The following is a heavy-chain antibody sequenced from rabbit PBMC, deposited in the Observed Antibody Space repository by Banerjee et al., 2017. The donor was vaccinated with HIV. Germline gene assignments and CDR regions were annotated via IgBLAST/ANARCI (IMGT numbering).Heavy chain of an antibody. CDR2: IYDGSSDNT. CDR1: GFTLSSYW. J-gene: IGHJ4*01. D-gene: IGHD1-1*01. V-gene: IGHV1S45*01. CDR3: ESATYYYSLNL. Sequence: QEQLEESGGDLVKPEGSLTLTCTASGFTLSSYWICWVRQAPGKGLEWIACIYDGSSDNTYYASWAKGRFTISKTSSTTVTLQMTSLTAADTATYFCESATYYYSLNLWGPGTLVTVS.